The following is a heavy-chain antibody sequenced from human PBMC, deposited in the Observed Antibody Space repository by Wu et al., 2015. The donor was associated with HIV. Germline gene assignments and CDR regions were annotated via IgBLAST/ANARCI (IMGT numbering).Heavy chain of an antibody. D-gene: IGHD3-10*01. V-gene: IGHV1-18*01. CDR1: GYTFTTYA. J-gene: IGHJ4*02. CDR3: AVMVRGVIIRRYFDY. Sequence: QVQLVQSGAEVKKPGDSVKVSCKASGYTFTTYAISWVRQAPGQGLEWMGWISTYNGKTDYTQKVQGRVTLTTDTSTSTAYMELRSLTSDDTAMYYCAVMVRGVIIRRYFDYWGQGTLVIVSS. CDR2: ISTYNGKT.